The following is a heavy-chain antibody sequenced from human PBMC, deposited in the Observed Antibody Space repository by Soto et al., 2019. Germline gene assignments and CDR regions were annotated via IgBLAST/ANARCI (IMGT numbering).Heavy chain of an antibody. V-gene: IGHV3-30-3*01. Sequence: PGGSLRLSCAASGLTFSTYAFHWVRQAPGKGLQWVAVISYDESNKYYADSVKGRFTISRDNSKNMLYLQMNSLRAEDTALYYCARDRTLFGTGSTYYFDYWGQGTLVTVSS. D-gene: IGHD1-1*01. J-gene: IGHJ4*02. CDR1: GLTFSTYA. CDR3: ARDRTLFGTGSTYYFDY. CDR2: ISYDESNK.